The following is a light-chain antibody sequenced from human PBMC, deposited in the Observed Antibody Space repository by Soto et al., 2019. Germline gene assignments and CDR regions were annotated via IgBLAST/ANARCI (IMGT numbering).Light chain of an antibody. CDR1: QSVSSN. V-gene: IGKV3-20*01. CDR2: GAS. CDR3: QQHGGLPRT. J-gene: IGKJ1*01. Sequence: DIVMTQSPATLAVSPGXRATLSCRASQSVSSNLAWYQQKPGQAPRLLIYGASTRATGIPDRFSGSGSGTDFTLTISRLEPEDFAVYYCQQHGGLPRTFGQGTNVDIK.